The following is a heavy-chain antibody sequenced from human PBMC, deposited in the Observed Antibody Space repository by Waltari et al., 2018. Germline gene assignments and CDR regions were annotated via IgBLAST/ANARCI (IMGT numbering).Heavy chain of an antibody. CDR2: ISGSGGST. CDR1: GFTFSSYA. J-gene: IGHJ4*02. Sequence: VQLVESGGGVVQPGGSLRLSCAASGFTFSSYAMSWVRQAPGKGLEWVSAISGSGGSTYYADSVKGRFTISRDNSKNTLYLQMNSLRAEDTAVYYCASRDTYYYDSSGYYPIDYWGQGTLVTVSS. V-gene: IGHV3-23*04. CDR3: ASRDTYYYDSSGYYPIDY. D-gene: IGHD3-22*01.